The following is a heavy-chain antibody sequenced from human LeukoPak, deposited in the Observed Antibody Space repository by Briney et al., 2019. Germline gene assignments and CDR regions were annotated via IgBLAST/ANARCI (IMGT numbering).Heavy chain of an antibody. V-gene: IGHV3-33*06. J-gene: IGHJ6*02. CDR3: AKAVAATGHYYFGMDV. CDR2: IWFDGSNK. D-gene: IGHD6-19*01. Sequence: PGGSLRLSCTASGFTFSSYGMHWVRQAPGKGLEWVAVIWFDGSNKYYADSVKGWLTISRDNSKSTLYLQMNSLRAEDTAVYYCAKAVAATGHYYFGMDVWGQGTTVTVSS. CDR1: GFTFSSYG.